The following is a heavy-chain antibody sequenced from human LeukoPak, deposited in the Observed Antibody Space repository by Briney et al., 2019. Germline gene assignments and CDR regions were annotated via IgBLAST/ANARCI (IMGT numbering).Heavy chain of an antibody. J-gene: IGHJ4*02. D-gene: IGHD3-22*01. CDR3: ARGESGYSP. Sequence: ASVKVSCKVSGYTFTENYIHWVRQTPGRGLEWMGLINPHTGAANYTQSFQGRVTLTRDTSSSTAYMHLSSLRFDDTAAYYCARGESGYSPWGQGTPVTVSS. V-gene: IGHV1-2*02. CDR2: INPHTGAA. CDR1: GYTFTENY.